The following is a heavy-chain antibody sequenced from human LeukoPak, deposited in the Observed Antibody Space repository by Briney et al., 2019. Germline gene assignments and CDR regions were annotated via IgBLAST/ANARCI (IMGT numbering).Heavy chain of an antibody. CDR2: MNPNSGNT. J-gene: IGHJ4*02. D-gene: IGHD2-8*01. V-gene: IGHV1-8*03. CDR3: ARGQGYCKSGVCLTPFGF. Sequence: GASVKVSCKASGYTFTSYDISWVRQATGQGLEWMGWMNPNSGNTGYAQKFQGRVTITRNTSISTAYMELSSLRSEDTAFYYCARGQGYCKSGVCLTPFGFWGQGTLVSVSS. CDR1: GYTFTSYD.